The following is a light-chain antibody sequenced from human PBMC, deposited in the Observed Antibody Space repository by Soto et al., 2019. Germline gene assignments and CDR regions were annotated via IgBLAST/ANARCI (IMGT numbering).Light chain of an antibody. CDR1: QSVSSSY. V-gene: IGKV3-20*01. CDR3: QHFGGTTFT. J-gene: IGKJ5*01. Sequence: EILLTQSPGTLSFYPGESATLSCRASQSVSSSYLAWYQQRPGQTPSLLIYGASTRATGIPDRFSGSGSGTHFTLTISRLEPGDCAVYYCQHFGGTTFTFGQGTRLEIK. CDR2: GAS.